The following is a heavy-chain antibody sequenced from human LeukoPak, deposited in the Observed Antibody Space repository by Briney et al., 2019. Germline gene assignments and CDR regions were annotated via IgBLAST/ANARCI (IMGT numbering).Heavy chain of an antibody. Sequence: PGGSLRLSCAVSGFTFSSYSMNWVRQAPGRGMKWVSAVSDSGSGTYYADSVKGRFTISRDNSKNTLYLQMTSLRAEDTALYYCAKGKGSSGWYDWGQGTLVTVSS. CDR3: AKGKGSSGWYD. D-gene: IGHD6-19*01. CDR2: VSDSGSGT. CDR1: GFTFSSYS. J-gene: IGHJ4*02. V-gene: IGHV3-23*01.